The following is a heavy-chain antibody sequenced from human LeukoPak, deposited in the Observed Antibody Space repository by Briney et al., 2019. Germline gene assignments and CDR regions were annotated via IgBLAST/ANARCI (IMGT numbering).Heavy chain of an antibody. CDR3: ASHKRSLLRGFDP. J-gene: IGHJ5*02. CDR1: GDSISSRSYY. Sequence: SETLSLTCTVSGDSISSRSYYWGWIRQPPGKGLEWIGSIYYSGSTYYNPSLKSRVTISVDTSKNQFSLKLSSVTAADTSVYYCASHKRSLLRGFDPWGQGTLVTVSS. V-gene: IGHV4-39*01. D-gene: IGHD3-3*01. CDR2: IYYSGST.